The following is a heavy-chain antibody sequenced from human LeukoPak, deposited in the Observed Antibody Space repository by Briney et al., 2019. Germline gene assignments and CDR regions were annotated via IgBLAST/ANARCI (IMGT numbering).Heavy chain of an antibody. D-gene: IGHD6-13*01. CDR2: INHSGST. J-gene: IGHJ3*02. Sequence: PSETLSLTCAVYGGSFSGYYWSWIRQPPGKGLEWIGEINHSGSTYYNLSLKSRVTISVDTSKNQFSLKLSSVTAADTAVYYCANPIAAGFDAFDTWGQGTMVTVSS. CDR3: ANPIAAGFDAFDT. CDR1: GGSFSGYY. V-gene: IGHV4-34*01.